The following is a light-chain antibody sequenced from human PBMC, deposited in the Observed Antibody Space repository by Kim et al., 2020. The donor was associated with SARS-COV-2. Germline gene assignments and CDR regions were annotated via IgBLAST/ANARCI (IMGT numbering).Light chain of an antibody. J-gene: IGKJ1*01. Sequence: SPRERATPSCRASQSVASSYLAWYQQKPGQAPRLLIYGASSRATGIPDRFSGSGSGTDFTLTISSLETEDFAVYYCQKYGSSPWTFGQGTKVDIK. V-gene: IGKV3-20*01. CDR2: GAS. CDR3: QKYGSSPWT. CDR1: QSVASSY.